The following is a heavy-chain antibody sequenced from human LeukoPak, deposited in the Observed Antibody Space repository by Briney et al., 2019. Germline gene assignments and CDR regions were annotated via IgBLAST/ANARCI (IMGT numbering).Heavy chain of an antibody. D-gene: IGHD3-10*01. CDR3: ARSGFGELFYWFDP. J-gene: IGHJ5*02. Sequence: SEALSLTCTVSGGSISSYYWSWIRQPPGKGLEWIGYIYYSGSINYNPSLKSRVTISVDTSKNQFSLKLSSVTAADTAVYYCARSGFGELFYWFDPWGQGTLVTVSS. CDR2: IYYSGSI. CDR1: GGSISSYY. V-gene: IGHV4-59*01.